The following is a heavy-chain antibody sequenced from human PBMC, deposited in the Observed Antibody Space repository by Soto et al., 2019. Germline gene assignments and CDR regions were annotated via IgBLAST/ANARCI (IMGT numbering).Heavy chain of an antibody. D-gene: IGHD3-3*01. J-gene: IGHJ4*02. CDR1: GGSISSGGYY. Sequence: PSETLSLTCTVSGGSISSGGYYWSWIRQHPGKGLEWIGYIYYSGSTYYNPSLKSRVTISVDTSKNQFSLKLSSVTAADTAVYYCARGSGGITIFGVVTLWGQGTLVTVSS. V-gene: IGHV4-31*03. CDR3: ARGSGGITIFGVVTL. CDR2: IYYSGST.